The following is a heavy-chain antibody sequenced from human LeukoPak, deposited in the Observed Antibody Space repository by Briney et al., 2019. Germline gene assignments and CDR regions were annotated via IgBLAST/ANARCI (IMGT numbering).Heavy chain of an antibody. CDR1: GGSISSSNW. J-gene: IGHJ5*02. Sequence: SETLSLTCAVSGGSISSSNWWSWVRQPPGKGLEWIGEIYHSGSTNYNPSLKSRVTISVDKPKNQFSLKLSSVTAADTAVYYCARERYYGSGSYYGWFDPWGQGTLVTVSS. D-gene: IGHD3-10*01. CDR3: ARERYYGSGSYYGWFDP. CDR2: IYHSGST. V-gene: IGHV4-4*02.